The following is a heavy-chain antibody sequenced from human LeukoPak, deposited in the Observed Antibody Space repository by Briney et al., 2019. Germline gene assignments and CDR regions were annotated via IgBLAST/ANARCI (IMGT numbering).Heavy chain of an antibody. D-gene: IGHD6-19*01. V-gene: IGHV4-59*01. CDR2: IYYSGST. CDR3: ARDASVAGGFDY. J-gene: IGHJ4*02. Sequence: SETLSLTCTVSGGSIISYYWSWIRQPPREGREGIGYIYYSGSTNYNPSLQSRVTISVDTSKNQFSLKLSSVTAADTAVYYCARDASVAGGFDYWGQGTLVTVSS. CDR1: GGSIISYY.